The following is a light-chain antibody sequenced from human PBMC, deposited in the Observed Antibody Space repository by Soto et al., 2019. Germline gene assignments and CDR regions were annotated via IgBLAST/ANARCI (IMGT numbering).Light chain of an antibody. CDR3: QQYYSAPQT. CDR2: WAS. CDR1: QSLLYSSNNKNY. J-gene: IGKJ1*01. V-gene: IGKV4-1*01. Sequence: DIVMTQSPDSLAVSLGERATINCKSSQSLLYSSNNKNYLAWYQHKPGQPPKLLLYWASTRESGVPDRFSGSGSGTDFTLTISSLQAEDVAVYYCQQYYSAPQTFGQGTKVEIK.